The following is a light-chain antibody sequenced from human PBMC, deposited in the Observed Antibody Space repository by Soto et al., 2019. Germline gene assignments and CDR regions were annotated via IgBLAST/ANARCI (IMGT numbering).Light chain of an antibody. CDR1: QSVGGG. CDR3: QQYKNWPPHT. Sequence: EIVMTQYPATLSVSPGDRCTRSCMAIQSVGGGLSWFQQKPGQPPRLLIYGSSTRATGIPARFSGSGSGTEFTLPISSLQSEDYAVYYGQQYKNWPPHTVGLGTQVEIK. J-gene: IGKJ2*01. CDR2: GSS. V-gene: IGKV3-15*01.